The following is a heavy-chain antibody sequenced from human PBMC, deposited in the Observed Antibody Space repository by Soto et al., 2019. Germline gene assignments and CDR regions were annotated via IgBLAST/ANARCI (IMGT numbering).Heavy chain of an antibody. Sequence: GGSLRLSCAASGFTFSSYGMHWVRQAPGKGLEWVAVIWYDGSNKYYADSVKGRFTMSRDNSKNTLYLQMNSLRAEDTAVYYCARDREFVDTAMVYIDYWGQGTLVTVSS. J-gene: IGHJ4*02. CDR2: IWYDGSNK. V-gene: IGHV3-33*01. CDR1: GFTFSSYG. D-gene: IGHD5-18*01. CDR3: ARDREFVDTAMVYIDY.